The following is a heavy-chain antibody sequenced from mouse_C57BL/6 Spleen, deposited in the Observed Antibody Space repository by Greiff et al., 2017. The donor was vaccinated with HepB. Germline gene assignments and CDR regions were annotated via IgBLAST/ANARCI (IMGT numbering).Heavy chain of an antibody. CDR2: INPNNGGT. CDR3: SRLGRWLPFDY. CDR1: GYTFTDYN. Sequence: EVQLQHSGPELVKPGASVKMSCKASGYTFTDYNMHWVKQSHGKSLEWIGYINPNNGGTSYNQKFKGKATLTVNKSSSTAYMELRSLTSEDSAVYYCSRLGRWLPFDYWGQGTTLTVSS. J-gene: IGHJ2*01. V-gene: IGHV1-22*01. D-gene: IGHD2-3*01.